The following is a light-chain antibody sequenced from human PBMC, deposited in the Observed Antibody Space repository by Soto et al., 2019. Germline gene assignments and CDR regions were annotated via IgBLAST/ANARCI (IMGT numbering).Light chain of an antibody. Sequence: EIVMTQSPATLSVSPGERATLSCGASQSAGSNLAWYQYKPGQAPRLLIYGASTRATGIPVRFSGSGSGTEFTLTISSLQSEDFAVYYCQQYNDWPRTFGQGTKVEL. J-gene: IGKJ1*01. CDR2: GAS. CDR3: QQYNDWPRT. CDR1: QSAGSN. V-gene: IGKV3-15*01.